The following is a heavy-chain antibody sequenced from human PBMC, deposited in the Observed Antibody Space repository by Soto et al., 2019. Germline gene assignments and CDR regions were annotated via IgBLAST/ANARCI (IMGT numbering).Heavy chain of an antibody. CDR2: IYYSGST. J-gene: IGHJ4*02. V-gene: IGHV4-30-4*01. CDR3: AREGSYDFWSGYSPLQ. D-gene: IGHD3-3*01. Sequence: SETLSLTCTVSGGSISSGGYYWSWIRQPPGKGLEWIGYIYYSGSTYYNPSLKSRVTISVDTSKNQFSLKLSSVTAADTAVYYCAREGSYDFWSGYSPLQRGQGTLVTVSS. CDR1: GGSISSGGYY.